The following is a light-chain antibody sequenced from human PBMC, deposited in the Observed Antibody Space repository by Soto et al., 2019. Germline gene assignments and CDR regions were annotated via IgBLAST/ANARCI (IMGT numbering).Light chain of an antibody. J-gene: IGKJ5*01. CDR2: VAS. CDR3: QQRYNWPPIT. V-gene: IGKV3-11*01. CDR1: QRISIS. Sequence: EIVLTQSPATLSLSPGETATLSCRASQRISISLAWYQQKPGQAPSLLIYVASNRATGIPARFSGSGSGTDFTLTISSLEPEDFAVYYCQQRYNWPPITFGQGTRLEIK.